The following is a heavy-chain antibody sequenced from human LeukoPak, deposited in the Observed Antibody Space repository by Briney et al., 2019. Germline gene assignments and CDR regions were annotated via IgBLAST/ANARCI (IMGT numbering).Heavy chain of an antibody. CDR1: GGTFSSYA. Sequence: GASVKVSCKASGGTFSSYAISWVRQAPGQGLEWMGRIIPIFGIANYAQKFQGRVTITADKSTSTAYMELSSLRSEDTAVYYCARDANCSSTSCTGSVDYWGQGTLVTVSS. CDR2: IIPIFGIA. J-gene: IGHJ4*02. D-gene: IGHD2-2*01. V-gene: IGHV1-69*04. CDR3: ARDANCSSTSCTGSVDY.